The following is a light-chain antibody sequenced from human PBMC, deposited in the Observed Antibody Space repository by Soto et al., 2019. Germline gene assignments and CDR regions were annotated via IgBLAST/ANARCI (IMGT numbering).Light chain of an antibody. CDR1: QSVSSN. Sequence: VITQSAAAVSVSPGERATLSCRASQSVSSNLAWYQQKPGQAPRLLIYGASTRATGIPARFSGSGSGTEFTLTISNRQSEEFAVYYCQQYNNVSPLTFGGGTKVDIK. CDR2: GAS. V-gene: IGKV3-15*01. J-gene: IGKJ4*01. CDR3: QQYNNVSPLT.